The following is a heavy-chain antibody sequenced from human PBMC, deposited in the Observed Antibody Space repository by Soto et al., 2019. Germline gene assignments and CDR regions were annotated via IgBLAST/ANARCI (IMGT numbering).Heavy chain of an antibody. CDR2: IIPIFGTA. CDR1: GCTFSSYA. J-gene: IGHJ3*02. Sequence: QVQLVQSGAEVKKPGSSVKVSCKASGCTFSSYAISWVRQAPGQGLEWMGGIIPIFGTANYAQNFQSRVTINADEYTSTADMELSSLRSEDTAVYYCARDHYSESSGSDDAFEIWGQGTMVTVSS. CDR3: ARDHYSESSGSDDAFEI. V-gene: IGHV1-69*12. D-gene: IGHD3-22*01.